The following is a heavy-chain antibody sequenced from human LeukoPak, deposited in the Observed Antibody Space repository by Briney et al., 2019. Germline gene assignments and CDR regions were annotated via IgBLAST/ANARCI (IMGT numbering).Heavy chain of an antibody. D-gene: IGHD2-8*01. Sequence: PSETLSLTCTVSGGSISSYYWSWIRQPPGKGLEWIGYIYYSGSTNYNPSLKSRVTISVDTSKNQFSLKLSSVTAADTAVYYCARGPLGHCTNGVCYAGWFDPWGQGTLVTVSS. CDR1: GGSISSYY. V-gene: IGHV4-59*01. CDR3: ARGPLGHCTNGVCYAGWFDP. J-gene: IGHJ5*02. CDR2: IYYSGST.